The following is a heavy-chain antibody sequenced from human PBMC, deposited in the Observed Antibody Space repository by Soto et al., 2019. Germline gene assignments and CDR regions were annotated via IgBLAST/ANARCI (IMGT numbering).Heavy chain of an antibody. J-gene: IGHJ6*03. Sequence: SETLSPPCTVPGGPISSYYWSWIRPPPGKGLEWIGYIYYSGSTNYNPSLKSRVTISVDTSKNQFSLKLSSVTAADTAVYYCARHPYKPYYDPSRYYMDVWGKGTTVTVSS. CDR2: IYYSGST. CDR3: ARHPYKPYYDPSRYYMDV. V-gene: IGHV4-59*08. CDR1: GGPISSYY. D-gene: IGHD3-3*01.